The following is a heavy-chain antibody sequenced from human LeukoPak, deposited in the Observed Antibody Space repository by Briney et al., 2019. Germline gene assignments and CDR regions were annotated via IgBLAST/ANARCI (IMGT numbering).Heavy chain of an antibody. D-gene: IGHD2-21*01. J-gene: IGHJ4*02. Sequence: GGSLRLSCAASGFTFSRSSMNWVRQAPGKGLEWVSSITTSSSYIYYTDSVKGRFTISRDNSKNTLFLQMNSLRAEDSAVYYCAKDYVVGSIDYWGQGTLVTVSS. CDR2: ITTSSSYI. V-gene: IGHV3-21*04. CDR3: AKDYVVGSIDY. CDR1: GFTFSRSS.